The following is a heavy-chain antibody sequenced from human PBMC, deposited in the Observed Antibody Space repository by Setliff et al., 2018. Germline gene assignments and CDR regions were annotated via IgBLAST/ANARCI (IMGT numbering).Heavy chain of an antibody. CDR3: AREEGYYYDSTDYYYYMDV. CDR1: GGTFNNYL. Sequence: GASVKVSCKASGGTFNNYLISWVRQAPGQGLEWMGGIIPIFGTTRYTQKFQGRVTITADESTSTVYMELSSLRSDDTALYYCAREEGYYYDSTDYYYYMDVWGKGTTVTVSS. CDR2: IIPIFGTT. D-gene: IGHD3-22*01. J-gene: IGHJ6*03. V-gene: IGHV1-69*13.